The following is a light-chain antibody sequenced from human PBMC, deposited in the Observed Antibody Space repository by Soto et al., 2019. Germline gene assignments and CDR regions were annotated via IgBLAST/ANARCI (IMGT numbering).Light chain of an antibody. J-gene: IGLJ1*01. CDR3: SSYTSSSTYV. Sequence: VLTQPASVSGSPGQSIAISCTGTSSDVGGYDYVSWYQQHPGKAPKLMIYDVSNRPSGVSNRFSGSKSDNTASLTISGLQAEDEADYYCSSYTSSSTYVFGTGTKVTVL. CDR2: DVS. V-gene: IGLV2-14*03. CDR1: SSDVGGYDY.